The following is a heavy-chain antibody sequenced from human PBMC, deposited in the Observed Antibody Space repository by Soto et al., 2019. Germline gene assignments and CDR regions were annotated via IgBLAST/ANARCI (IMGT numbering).Heavy chain of an antibody. V-gene: IGHV1-24*01. J-gene: IGHJ6*02. CDR2: FDPEDGET. CDR3: ATFCGYYDSSGSSPGYYYGMDV. Sequence: ASVKVSCKVSGYTLTELSMHWVRQAPGKGLEWMGGFDPEDGETIYAQKFQGRVTMTEDTSTDTAYMELSSLRSEDTAVYYCATFCGYYDSSGSSPGYYYGMDVWGQGTTVTVSS. D-gene: IGHD3-22*01. CDR1: GYTLTELS.